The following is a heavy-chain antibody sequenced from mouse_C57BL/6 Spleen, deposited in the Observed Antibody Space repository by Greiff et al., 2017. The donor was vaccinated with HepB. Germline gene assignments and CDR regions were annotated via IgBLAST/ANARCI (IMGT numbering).Heavy chain of an antibody. CDR1: GYSITSGYY. J-gene: IGHJ3*01. Sequence: EVKLQESGPGLVKPSQSLSLTCSVTGYSITSGYYWNWIRQFPGNKLEWMGYISYDGSNNYNPSLKNRISITRDTSKNQFFLKLNSVTTEDTATYYCARDQGYDWLAYWGQGTLVTVSA. CDR3: ARDQGYDWLAY. V-gene: IGHV3-6*01. CDR2: ISYDGSN. D-gene: IGHD2-2*01.